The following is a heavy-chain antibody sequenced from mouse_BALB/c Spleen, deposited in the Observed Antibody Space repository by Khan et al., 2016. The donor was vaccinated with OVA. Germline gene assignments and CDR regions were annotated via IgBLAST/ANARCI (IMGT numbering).Heavy chain of an antibody. V-gene: IGHV7-3*02. CDR2: IRKKASGYTT. J-gene: IGHJ3*01. CDR1: GFTFSDYY. D-gene: IGHD1-2*01. CDR3: ARADYGYGFAY. Sequence: EVELVESGGGLVEPGGSLRLSCATSGFTFSDYYMSWVRQPPGKALEWLGFIRKKASGYTTEYSASVKGRFTISRDNSQSILYLQMNSLRAEDSAIYYWARADYGYGFAYWGQGTLVTVS.